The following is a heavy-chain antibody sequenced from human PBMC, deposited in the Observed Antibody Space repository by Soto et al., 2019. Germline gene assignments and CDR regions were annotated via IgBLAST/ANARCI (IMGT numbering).Heavy chain of an antibody. Sequence: PGGSLRLSCVGSGFSFRDHSMNWVRQPPGKGLQWISYISSSSENIYYADSVKGRFTVSRDNAKNTLFLQMNSLRDDDSAIYYCARLPKGSVVNGWGQGSLVTGSS. CDR2: ISSSSENI. V-gene: IGHV3-48*02. CDR3: ARLPKGSVVNG. CDR1: GFSFRDHS. D-gene: IGHD2-8*02. J-gene: IGHJ4*01.